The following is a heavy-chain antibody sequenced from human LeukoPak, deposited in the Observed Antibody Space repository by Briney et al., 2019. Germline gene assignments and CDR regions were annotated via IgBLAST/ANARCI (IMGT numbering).Heavy chain of an antibody. CDR3: GRRYCRGGSCYSAY. Sequence: ASVKVSCKACVYIFTDDNIQWVRQAPGQGLEWMGWLNANSGGTNYAQKFQGRVTMTRDTSISTAYMELSRLTSDDTAVFYCGRRYCRGGSCYSAYWGQGTLVTVSS. J-gene: IGHJ4*02. CDR2: LNANSGGT. CDR1: VYIFTDDN. D-gene: IGHD2-15*01. V-gene: IGHV1-2*02.